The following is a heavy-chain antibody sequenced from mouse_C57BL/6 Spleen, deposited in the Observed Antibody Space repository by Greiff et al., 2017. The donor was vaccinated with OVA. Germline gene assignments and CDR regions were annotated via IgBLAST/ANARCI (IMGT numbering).Heavy chain of an antibody. CDR1: GYAFSSSW. Sequence: VQLQQSGPELVKPGASVKISCKASGYAFSSSWMNWVKQRPGKGLEWIGRIYPGDGDTNYNGKFKGKATLTADKSSSTAYMQLSSLTSEDSAVYFCARWGDAGFAYWGQGTLVTVSA. D-gene: IGHD3-3*01. J-gene: IGHJ3*01. V-gene: IGHV1-82*01. CDR2: IYPGDGDT. CDR3: ARWGDAGFAY.